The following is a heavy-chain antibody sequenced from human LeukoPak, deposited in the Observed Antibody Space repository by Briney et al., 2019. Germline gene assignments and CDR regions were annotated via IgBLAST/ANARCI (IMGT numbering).Heavy chain of an antibody. CDR3: ARGYYDSRGYSNTFDI. CDR2: INYSGNT. D-gene: IGHD3-22*01. V-gene: IGHV4-59*01. Sequence: SETLSLTCAVSGASISSSYWSWLRQPPGKGLEWIGYINYSGNTKYNPSLESRVTISVDASNNQFSLRLSSVTAADTAFYYCARGYYDSRGYSNTFDIWGQGTLATVSS. CDR1: GASISSSY. J-gene: IGHJ3*02.